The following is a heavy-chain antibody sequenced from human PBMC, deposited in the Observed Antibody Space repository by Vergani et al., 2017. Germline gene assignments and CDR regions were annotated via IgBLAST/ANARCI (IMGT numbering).Heavy chain of an antibody. V-gene: IGHV3-72*01. CDR1: GFTLSDHV. CDR3: ARSPDLYGSGSYRLYGMDV. J-gene: IGHJ6*02. Sequence: EVQLVESGGGFVQPGGSLRLSCAASGFTLSDHVMDWVRQGPGKGLEWVGRSRNKARSYTTEYSASVKGRFTISRDDSRNSLYLQMNSLKTEDTAVYYCARSPDLYGSGSYRLYGMDVWGQGTTVTVSS. CDR2: SRNKARSYTT. D-gene: IGHD3-10*01.